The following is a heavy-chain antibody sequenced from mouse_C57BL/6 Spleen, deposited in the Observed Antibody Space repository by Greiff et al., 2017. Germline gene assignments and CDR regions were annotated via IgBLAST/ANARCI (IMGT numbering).Heavy chain of an antibody. D-gene: IGHD3-3*01. CDR3: ARGSCAGYAMDY. CDR2: INPSNGGT. Sequence: QVQLQQPGTELVKPGASVKLSCKASGYTFTSYRMHWVKQRPGQGLEWIGNINPSNGGTNYNEKFKSKATLTVDKSSSTAYMQLSRLTSVDSAVYYCARGSCAGYAMDYWGQGTSVTVSS. J-gene: IGHJ4*01. CDR1: GYTFTSYR. V-gene: IGHV1-53*01.